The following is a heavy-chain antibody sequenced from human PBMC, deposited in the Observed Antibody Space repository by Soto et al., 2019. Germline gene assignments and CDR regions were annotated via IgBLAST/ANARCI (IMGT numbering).Heavy chain of an antibody. V-gene: IGHV3-23*01. Sequence: GGSLRLSCAASGFTFSSYAMSWVRQAPGKGLEWVSAISGSGGSTYYADSVKGRLTISRDNSKNTLYLQMNSLRAEDTAVYYCAKDHCSSTSCYHFDYWGQGTLVTVSS. D-gene: IGHD2-2*01. CDR2: ISGSGGST. J-gene: IGHJ4*02. CDR1: GFTFSSYA. CDR3: AKDHCSSTSCYHFDY.